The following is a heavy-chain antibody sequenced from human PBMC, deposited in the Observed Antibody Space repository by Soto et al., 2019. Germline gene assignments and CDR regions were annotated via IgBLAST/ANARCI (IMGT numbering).Heavy chain of an antibody. CDR2: IYKSATT. CDR3: ARGRYCLTGRCFPNWFDS. J-gene: IGHJ5*01. V-gene: IGHV4-30-4*01. Sequence: SETLSLTCSVSGDSISTVDYFWAWIRQPPGQALEYIGYIYKSATTYYNPSFESRVAISLDTSKSQFSLNVTSVTAADTAVYFCARGRYCLTGRCFPNWFDSWGQGTRVTVSS. D-gene: IGHD2-15*01. CDR1: GDSISTVDYF.